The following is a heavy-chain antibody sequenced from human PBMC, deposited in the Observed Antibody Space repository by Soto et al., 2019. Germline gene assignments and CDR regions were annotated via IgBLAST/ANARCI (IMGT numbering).Heavy chain of an antibody. V-gene: IGHV2-70*11. CDR1: GFSLSTSGMC. Sequence: SGPRLVNPTQTLTLTCTFSGFSLSTSGMCVSWIRQPPGKALEWLARIDWDDDKYYSTSLKTRLTISKDTSKNQVVLTMTNMDPVDTATYYCARIRVYCSGGSCFSRTAKPPYGMYVWAQGTTLTVSS. D-gene: IGHD2-15*01. CDR2: IDWDDDK. J-gene: IGHJ6*02. CDR3: ARIRVYCSGGSCFSRTAKPPYGMYV.